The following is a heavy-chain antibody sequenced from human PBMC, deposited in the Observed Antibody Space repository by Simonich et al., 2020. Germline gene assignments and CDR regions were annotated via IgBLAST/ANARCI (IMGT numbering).Heavy chain of an antibody. CDR1: GFTFSSYA. D-gene: IGHD2-21*02. CDR2: ISYDGSNK. CDR3: ARDGERYCGGDCYSYFDY. Sequence: QVQLVESGGGVVQPGRSLRLSCAASGFTFSSYAINWVRQAPGKGLEWVAVISYDGSNKYYADSGKGRFTISRDNSKNTLYLQMNSLRAEDTAVYYCARDGERYCGGDCYSYFDYWGQGTLVTVSS. V-gene: IGHV3-30*07. J-gene: IGHJ4*02.